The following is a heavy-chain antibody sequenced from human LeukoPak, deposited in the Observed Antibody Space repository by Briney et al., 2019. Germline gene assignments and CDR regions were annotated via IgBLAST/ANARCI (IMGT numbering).Heavy chain of an antibody. Sequence: SETLSLTCTVSGGSISSYYWSWTRQPPGKGLEWIGYIYYSGSTKYNPSLKSRVTISVDTSKNQFSLKLSSVTAADTAVYYCARGGFGVPFDYWGQGTLVTVSS. CDR3: ARGGFGVPFDY. V-gene: IGHV4-59*01. J-gene: IGHJ4*02. CDR1: GGSISSYY. D-gene: IGHD3-3*01. CDR2: IYYSGST.